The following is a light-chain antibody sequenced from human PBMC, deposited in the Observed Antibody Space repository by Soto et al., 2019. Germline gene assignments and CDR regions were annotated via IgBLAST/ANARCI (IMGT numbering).Light chain of an antibody. V-gene: IGKV3-20*01. J-gene: IGKJ1*01. Sequence: IVLTQSPGTLSLSPGERATLSCRASQTITGRSLARYQQKPGQAPRLLITSISTRATGIPDRFSGSGSGADFTLTITRLEPEDFAVYYCQQFQNSRTFGQGTKVEIK. CDR2: SIS. CDR1: QTITGRS. CDR3: QQFQNSRT.